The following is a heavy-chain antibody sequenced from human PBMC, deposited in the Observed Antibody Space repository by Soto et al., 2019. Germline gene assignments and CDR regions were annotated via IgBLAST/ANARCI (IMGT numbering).Heavy chain of an antibody. J-gene: IGHJ6*02. D-gene: IGHD3-16*01. CDR1: GGSIGSGDYY. V-gene: IGHV4-30-4*01. Sequence: TSETLSVTCTVFGGSIGSGDYYWSLIRQPPGKGLEWIGYIYYSGSTYYNPSLKSRATISVDTSKNQFSLQLNSVTPEDTAVYYCARVLYDYACMDVWGQGTTVTVSS. CDR3: ARVLYDYACMDV. CDR2: IYYSGST.